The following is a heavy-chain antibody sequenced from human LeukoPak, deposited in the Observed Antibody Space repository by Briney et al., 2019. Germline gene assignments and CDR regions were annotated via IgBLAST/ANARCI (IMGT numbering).Heavy chain of an antibody. Sequence: GESLKISCKGSGYSFTSYWIGWVRQMPGKGLEWMGIIYPGDPDTRYSPSFQGQVTISADKSISTAYLQWSSLKASDTAMYYCARRRGTGTTATEIDYWGQGTLVTVSS. V-gene: IGHV5-51*01. J-gene: IGHJ4*02. CDR2: IYPGDPDT. CDR1: GYSFTSYW. D-gene: IGHD1-1*01. CDR3: ARRRGTGTTATEIDY.